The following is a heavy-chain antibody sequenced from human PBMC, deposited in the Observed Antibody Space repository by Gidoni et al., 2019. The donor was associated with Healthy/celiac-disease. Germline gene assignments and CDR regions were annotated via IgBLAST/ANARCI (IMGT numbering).Heavy chain of an antibody. CDR1: GGSFSGYY. Sequence: QVQLQQWGAGLLKPSETLSLTCAVSGGSFSGYYWSWIRQPPGKGLEWIGEINHSGSTNYNPSLKSRVTISVDTSKNQFSLKLSSVTAADTAVYYCARGKYSSGWDRREYFQHWGQGTLVTVSS. CDR2: INHSGST. V-gene: IGHV4-34*01. J-gene: IGHJ1*01. D-gene: IGHD6-19*01. CDR3: ARGKYSSGWDRREYFQH.